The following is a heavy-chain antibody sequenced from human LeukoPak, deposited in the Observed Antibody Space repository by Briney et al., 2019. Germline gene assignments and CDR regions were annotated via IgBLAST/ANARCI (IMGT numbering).Heavy chain of an antibody. D-gene: IGHD3-9*01. J-gene: IGHJ3*02. CDR1: GFTFSSYN. CDR3: ARDFLTILGAFDI. CDR2: ISSSSNYI. Sequence: PGGSLRLSCAASGFTFSSYNMNWVRQAPGKGLEWVSSISSSSNYIYYADSVKGRFTISRDNAKNSLYLQMNSLRAEDMAVYYCARDFLTILGAFDIWGQGTMVTVSS. V-gene: IGHV3-21*01.